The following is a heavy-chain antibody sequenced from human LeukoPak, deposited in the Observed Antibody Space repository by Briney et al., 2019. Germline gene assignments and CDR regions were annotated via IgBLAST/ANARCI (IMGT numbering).Heavy chain of an antibody. V-gene: IGHV3-30*02. J-gene: IGHJ4*02. CDR2: IRYDGSNK. Sequence: GGSLRLSCAASGFTFSSYGMHWVRQAPGKGLEWVAFIRYDGSNKYYADSVKGRFTISRDNSKNTLYLQMNSLRAEDTAVYYCAKVAGYDFWSGKVPFFDYWGQGTLVTVSS. CDR1: GFTFSSYG. CDR3: AKVAGYDFWSGKVPFFDY. D-gene: IGHD3-3*01.